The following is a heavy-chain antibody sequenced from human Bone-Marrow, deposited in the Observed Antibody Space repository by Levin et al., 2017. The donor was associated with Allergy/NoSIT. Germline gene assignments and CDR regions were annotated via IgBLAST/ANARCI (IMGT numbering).Heavy chain of an antibody. CDR1: GYTLTELS. CDR2: FNPEDGET. CDR3: ATGRTYNSNYRYY. V-gene: IGHV1-24*01. Sequence: NPGESLKISCKVSGYTLTELSMHWVRQAPGKGLEWMGGFNPEDGETIFAQKFQGRVTVTEDTSTDTAYMELSSLRSEDTAVYYCATGRTYNSNYRYYWGQGTLVTVSS. D-gene: IGHD1-7*01. J-gene: IGHJ4*02.